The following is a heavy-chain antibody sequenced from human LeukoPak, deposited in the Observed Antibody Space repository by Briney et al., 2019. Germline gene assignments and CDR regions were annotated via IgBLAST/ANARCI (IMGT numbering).Heavy chain of an antibody. CDR3: ARTGAFYDYVWGSYRYGYYFDY. Sequence: PGGSLRLSCAASGFTFSSYWMSWVRQAPGKGLEWVANIKQDGSEKYYVDSVKGRFTISRDNAKNSLYLQMNSLRAKDTAVYYCARTGAFYDYVWGSYRYGYYFDYWGQGTLVTVSS. D-gene: IGHD3-16*02. CDR1: GFTFSSYW. J-gene: IGHJ4*02. CDR2: IKQDGSEK. V-gene: IGHV3-7*01.